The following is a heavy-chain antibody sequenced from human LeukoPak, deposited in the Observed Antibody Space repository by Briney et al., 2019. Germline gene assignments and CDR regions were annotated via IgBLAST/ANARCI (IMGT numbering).Heavy chain of an antibody. CDR3: ARDHTIAAADY. Sequence: PGGSLRLSCAASGFTFSSYWMSWVRQAPGKGLEWVANIKQDGSEKYYVDSVKGRFTISRDNAKNSLYLQMDSLRAEDTAVYYCARDHTIAAADYWGQGTLVTVSS. D-gene: IGHD6-13*01. J-gene: IGHJ4*02. CDR1: GFTFSSYW. CDR2: IKQDGSEK. V-gene: IGHV3-7*03.